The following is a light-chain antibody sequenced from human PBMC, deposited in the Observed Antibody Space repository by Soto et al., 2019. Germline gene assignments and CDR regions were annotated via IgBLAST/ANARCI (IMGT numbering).Light chain of an antibody. CDR3: EAWDDSLNGPVV. V-gene: IGLV1-44*01. CDR1: SSNIGSNT. J-gene: IGLJ2*01. CDR2: RNN. Sequence: QSVLTQPPSASGTPGQRVTISCSGSSSNIGSNTVNWYQQLPGTGPQLLLYRNNQRPSGVPERFSGSKSGPSASLAISGLQSEDEAEYYCEAWDDSLNGPVVFGGGTKLTVL.